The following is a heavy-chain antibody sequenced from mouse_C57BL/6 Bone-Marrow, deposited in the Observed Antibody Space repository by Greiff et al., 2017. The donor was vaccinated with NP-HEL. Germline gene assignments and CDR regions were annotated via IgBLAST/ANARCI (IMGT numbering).Heavy chain of an antibody. D-gene: IGHD2-4*01. CDR2: IRSGSSTI. V-gene: IGHV5-17*01. J-gene: IGHJ3*01. CDR1: GFTFSDYG. CDR3: ARNDYDPAWVAY. Sequence: EVQLVESGGGLVKPGGSLTLSCAASGFTFSDYGMHWVRQAPEKGLEWVAYIRSGSSTIYYADTVKGRFTISRDNAKNNLFLQMTSLRSEDTAMYYCARNDYDPAWVAYWGQGTLVTVSA.